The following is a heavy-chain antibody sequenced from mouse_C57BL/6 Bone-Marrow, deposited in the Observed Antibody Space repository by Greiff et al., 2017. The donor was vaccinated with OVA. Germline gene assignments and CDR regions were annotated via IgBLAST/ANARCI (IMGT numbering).Heavy chain of an antibody. CDR3: TRDCYYAMDY. J-gene: IGHJ4*01. V-gene: IGHV5-9-1*02. CDR2: ISSGGDYI. Sequence: EVQLQQSGEGLVKPGGSLKLSCAASGFTFSSYAMSWVRQTPEKRLEWVAYISSGGDYIYYADTVKGRFTISRDNARNTLYLQMSSLKSDDTALYSCTRDCYYAMDYWGPGTSVTVSS. CDR1: GFTFSSYA.